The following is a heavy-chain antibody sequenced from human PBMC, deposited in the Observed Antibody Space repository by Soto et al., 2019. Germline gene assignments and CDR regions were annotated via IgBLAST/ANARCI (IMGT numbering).Heavy chain of an antibody. V-gene: IGHV1-3*01. CDR1: GYTFTSYA. D-gene: IGHD2-2*01. CDR2: INAGNGNT. J-gene: IGHJ6*02. CDR3: ARVPPSLFYYYGMDV. Sequence: GASVKVSCKASGYTFTSYAMHWVRQAPGQRLEWMGWINAGNGNTKYSQKFQGRVTITRDTSASTAYMELSSLRSEDTAVYYCARVPPSLFYYYGMDVWGQGTTVTVSS.